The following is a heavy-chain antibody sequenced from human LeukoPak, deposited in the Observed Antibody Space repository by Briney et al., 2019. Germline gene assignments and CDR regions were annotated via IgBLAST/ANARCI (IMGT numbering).Heavy chain of an antibody. J-gene: IGHJ6*03. CDR2: IRYDGSNK. CDR1: GFTFSSYG. CDR3: ARSYYYDSSGYAGYMDV. Sequence: PGGSLRLSCAASGFTFSSYGMHWVRQAPGKGLEWVAFIRYDGSNKYYADSVKGRLTISRDNSKNSLYLQMNSLRAEDTAVYYCARSYYYDSSGYAGYMDVWGKGTTVTVSS. D-gene: IGHD3-22*01. V-gene: IGHV3-30*02.